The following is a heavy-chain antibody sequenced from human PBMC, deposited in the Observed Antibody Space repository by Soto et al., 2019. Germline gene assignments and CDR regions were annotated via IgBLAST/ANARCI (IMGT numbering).Heavy chain of an antibody. V-gene: IGHV3-23*01. CDR3: ARGDSSSWYVAYDY. CDR1: GFTFSSYA. J-gene: IGHJ4*02. CDR2: ISGSGGST. D-gene: IGHD6-13*01. Sequence: EVQLLESGGGLVQPGGSLRLSCAASGFTFSSYAMSWVRQAPGKGLEWVSAISGSGGSTYYADSVKGRFTISRDNSKNTLYLQMNSLRAEDTAVYYCARGDSSSWYVAYDYWGQGTLVTVAS.